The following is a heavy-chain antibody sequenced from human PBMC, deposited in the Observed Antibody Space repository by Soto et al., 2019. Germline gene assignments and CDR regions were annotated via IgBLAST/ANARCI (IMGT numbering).Heavy chain of an antibody. J-gene: IGHJ4*02. CDR1: GFTFSSYA. CDR3: AREAEMSSSSWYDY. D-gene: IGHD6-13*01. V-gene: IGHV3-30*04. CDR2: ISYDGSNK. Sequence: VGSLRLSCAASGFTFSSYAMHWVRQAPGKGLEWVAVISYDGSNKYYADSVKGRFTISRDNSKNTLYLQMNSLRAEDTAVYYCAREAEMSSSSWYDYWGQGTLVTVSS.